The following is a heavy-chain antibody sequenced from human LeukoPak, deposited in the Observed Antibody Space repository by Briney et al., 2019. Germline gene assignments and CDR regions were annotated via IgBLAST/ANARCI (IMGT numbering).Heavy chain of an antibody. V-gene: IGHV1-46*01. Sequence: GASVNVSCKASGYTFTTYYIKWVRQAPGQGLEWMGVINPVGGSTTYAQEFQGRVTMTRDMSTSTVYMELSSLRSEDTAVYYCARAEYYFDGVDYWGQGPLVTVSS. CDR2: INPVGGST. D-gene: IGHD2/OR15-2a*01. CDR3: ARAEYYFDGVDY. J-gene: IGHJ4*02. CDR1: GYTFTTYY.